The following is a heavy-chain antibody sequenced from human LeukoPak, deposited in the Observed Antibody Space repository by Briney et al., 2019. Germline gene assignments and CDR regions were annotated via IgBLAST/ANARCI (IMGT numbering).Heavy chain of an antibody. Sequence: SETLSLTCTVSGGSISSYYWSWIRQPPGKGLEWIGYINYTGSTNYNPSLKSRVTISVDTSKNQFSLKLSSVTAADTAVYYCARTPYYYDSSGYYAAPGDAFDIWGQGTMVTVSS. CDR3: ARTPYYYDSSGYYAAPGDAFDI. V-gene: IGHV4-59*01. D-gene: IGHD3-22*01. CDR1: GGSISSYY. J-gene: IGHJ3*02. CDR2: INYTGST.